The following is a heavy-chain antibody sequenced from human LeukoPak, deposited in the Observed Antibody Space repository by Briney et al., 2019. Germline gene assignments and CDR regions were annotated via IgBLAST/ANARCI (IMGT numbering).Heavy chain of an antibody. V-gene: IGHV3-74*01. CDR2: INNDGSST. CDR3: ARDLNDLLQNYRSTWYPADY. D-gene: IGHD6-13*01. Sequence: PGGSLRLSCAASGFTFSTYWMNWVRQAPGKGLVWVSRINNDGSSTSYADSVKGRFTIPRDNAKNTLYLQMNSLRAEDTAVYYCARDLNDLLQNYRSTWYPADYWGQGTLVTVSS. CDR1: GFTFSTYW. J-gene: IGHJ4*02.